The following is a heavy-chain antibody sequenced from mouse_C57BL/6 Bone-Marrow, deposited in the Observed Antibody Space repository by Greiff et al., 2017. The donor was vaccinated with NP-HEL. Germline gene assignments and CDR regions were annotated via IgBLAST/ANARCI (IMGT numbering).Heavy chain of an antibody. CDR3: TRGGQLGLQAWFAY. V-gene: IGHV1-69*02. J-gene: IGHJ3*01. CDR2: IYPSDSYT. Sequence: QVQLQQPGAELVRPGASVKLSCKASGYTFTSYWINWVKQRPGQGLEWIGNIYPSDSYTNYNQKFKDKATLTVDKSSSTAYMQLSSPTSEDYAVYYGTRGGQLGLQAWFAYWGQGTLVTVSA. CDR1: GYTFTSYW. D-gene: IGHD3-2*01.